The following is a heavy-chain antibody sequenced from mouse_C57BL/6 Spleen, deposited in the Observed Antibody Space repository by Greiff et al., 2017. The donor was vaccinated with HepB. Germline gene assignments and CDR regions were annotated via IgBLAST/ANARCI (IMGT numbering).Heavy chain of an antibody. CDR1: GYTFTSYW. CDR3: ARGGLTTGYAMDY. V-gene: IGHV1-52*01. D-gene: IGHD2-12*01. Sequence: VQLQQPGAELVRPGSSVKLSCKASGYTFTSYWMHWVKQRPIQGLEWIGNIDPSDSETHYNQKFKDKATLTVDKSSSTAYMQLSSLTSEDSAVYYCARGGLTTGYAMDYWGQGTSVTVSS. J-gene: IGHJ4*01. CDR2: IDPSDSET.